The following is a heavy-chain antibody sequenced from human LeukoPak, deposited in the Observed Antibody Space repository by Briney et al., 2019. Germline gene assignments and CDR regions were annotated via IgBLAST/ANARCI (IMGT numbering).Heavy chain of an antibody. V-gene: IGHV5-51*01. Sequence: KDGESLKISCRGSGYSFTSHWIGWVRQMPGKGLEWMDIIYAGDSGTRISPSFQGQVTISADKSISTAYLQRSSLKASDTAIYYCTRHIAAAGPDYWGQGTLVTVSS. CDR2: IYAGDSGT. CDR1: GYSFTSHW. D-gene: IGHD6-13*01. CDR3: TRHIAAAGPDY. J-gene: IGHJ4*02.